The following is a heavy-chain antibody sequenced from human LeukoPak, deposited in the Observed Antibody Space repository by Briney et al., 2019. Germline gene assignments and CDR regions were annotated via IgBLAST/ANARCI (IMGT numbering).Heavy chain of an antibody. J-gene: IGHJ5*02. Sequence: QPGGSLRLSCAACGFTFSNYAMSWVRQAPGKGLEWVSVISGSGGSTYYADSVKGRFTISRDNSKNTLYLQMNSLRAEDTAVYYCANGKGVAVAVGTWGQGTLVTVSS. CDR3: ANGKGVAVAVGT. D-gene: IGHD6-19*01. V-gene: IGHV3-23*01. CDR2: ISGSGGST. CDR1: GFTFSNYA.